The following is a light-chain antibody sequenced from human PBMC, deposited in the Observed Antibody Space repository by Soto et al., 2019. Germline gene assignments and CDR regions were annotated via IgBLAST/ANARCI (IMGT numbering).Light chain of an antibody. CDR1: QTISSW. CDR2: SAS. J-gene: IGKJ1*01. V-gene: IGKV1-39*01. CDR3: QQSYSTPRT. Sequence: DIQMTQSPSTLSGSVGDRVTITCRASQTISSWLAWYQQKPGKAPKLLIYSASSLQSGVPSRFSGSESGTDFSLTISSLQPEDFATYYCQQSYSTPRTFGQGTKVDIK.